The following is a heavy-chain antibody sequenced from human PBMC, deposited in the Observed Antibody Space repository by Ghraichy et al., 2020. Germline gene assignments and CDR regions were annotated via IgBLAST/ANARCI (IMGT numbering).Heavy chain of an antibody. J-gene: IGHJ4*02. V-gene: IGHV4-59*01. Sequence: SETLSLTCTVSGASISSYFWSWIRQPPGKGLEWIGNIHNSGSTNYNPSLKSRVTISEDTSKNQLSLKMNSVTAADTAVYYCARDGYTNYYFDYWGQGTLVTASS. CDR2: IHNSGST. CDR1: GASISSYF. CDR3: ARDGYTNYYFDY. D-gene: IGHD2-2*02.